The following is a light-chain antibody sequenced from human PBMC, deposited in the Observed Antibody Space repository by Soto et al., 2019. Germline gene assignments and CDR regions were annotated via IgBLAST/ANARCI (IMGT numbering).Light chain of an antibody. V-gene: IGKV1-5*03. J-gene: IGKJ5*01. CDR3: QQYYSYYT. CDR1: QRISRW. Sequence: DIQMTQSPSTLSAFVGDRVNITCRASQRISRWLAWYQQKPGKAPKVLIYRASSLQSGVPSRFSGSGSGTEFTLTISSLQPDDFATYYCQQYYSYYTFGQGTRLEI. CDR2: RAS.